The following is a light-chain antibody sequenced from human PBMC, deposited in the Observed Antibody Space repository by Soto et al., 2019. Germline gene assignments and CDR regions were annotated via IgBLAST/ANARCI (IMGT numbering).Light chain of an antibody. CDR3: QQFDSSVT. CDR2: GAS. Sequence: EVVLTQSPVSLSLSPGERATFSCWASQSVGSNFFAWYQQKPGQAPRLLIYGASTRATGIPDRFSGSGSGTDFTLTISRLEPEDFAVYYCQQFDSSVTFGQGTKVEI. J-gene: IGKJ1*01. CDR1: QSVGSNF. V-gene: IGKV3-20*01.